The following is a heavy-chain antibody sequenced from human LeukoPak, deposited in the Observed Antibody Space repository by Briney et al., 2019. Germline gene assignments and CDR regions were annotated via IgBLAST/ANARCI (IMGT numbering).Heavy chain of an antibody. D-gene: IGHD1-26*01. Sequence: SETLSLTCTVSGGSISSSSYYWGWIRQPPGKGLEWIGYIYYSGSTYYNPSLKSRVTISVDTSKNQFSLKLSSVTAADTAVYYCARYSSGSYYENAFDIWGQGTMVTVSS. V-gene: IGHV4-30-4*08. CDR2: IYYSGST. CDR1: GGSISSSSYY. CDR3: ARYSSGSYYENAFDI. J-gene: IGHJ3*02.